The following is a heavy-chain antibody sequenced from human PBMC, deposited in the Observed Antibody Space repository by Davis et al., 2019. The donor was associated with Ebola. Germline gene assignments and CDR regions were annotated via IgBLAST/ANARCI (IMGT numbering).Heavy chain of an antibody. CDR2: ISSSSSTI. CDR3: ARGYGDYFYYYGMDV. V-gene: IGHV3-11*01. J-gene: IGHJ6*02. D-gene: IGHD4-17*01. Sequence: YISSSSSTIYYADSVKGRFTISRDNAKNSLYLQMNSLRAEDTAVYYCARGYGDYFYYYGMDVWGQGTTVTVSS.